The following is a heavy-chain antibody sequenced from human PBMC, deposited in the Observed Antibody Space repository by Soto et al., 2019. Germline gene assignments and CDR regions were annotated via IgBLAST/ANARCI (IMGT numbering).Heavy chain of an antibody. CDR2: IIPVFGTT. V-gene: IGHV1-69*13. J-gene: IGHJ4*02. CDR3: ARGGGPYVWFNEF. Sequence: SVKVSCKDSGGLFSSFAISWVRQAPGQGLEWMGGIIPVFGTTNYAQKFQGRVTITADESTNTAYMELSSLTSGDTAMYYCARGGGPYVWFNEFWGQGTQVTVSS. D-gene: IGHD3-16*01. CDR1: GGLFSSFA.